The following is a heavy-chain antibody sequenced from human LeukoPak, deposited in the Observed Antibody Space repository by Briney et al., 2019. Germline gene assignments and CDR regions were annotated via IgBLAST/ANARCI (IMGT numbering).Heavy chain of an antibody. V-gene: IGHV3-9*01. J-gene: IGHJ3*02. CDR1: GFTFDDYA. CDR3: AKDDGGAFDI. CDR2: ISWNSGSI. Sequence: PGGSLRLSCAASGFTFDDYAMHWVRQAPGRGLEWVSGISWNSGSIGYADSVKGRFTISRDNAKNSLYLQMNSLRAEDTALYYCAKDDGGAFDIWGQGTMVTVSS.